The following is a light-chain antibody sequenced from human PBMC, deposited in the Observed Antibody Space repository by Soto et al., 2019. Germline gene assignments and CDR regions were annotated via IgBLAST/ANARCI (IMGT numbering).Light chain of an antibody. V-gene: IGKV1-27*01. CDR1: RNIDNH. Sequence: DIQMTKSPPSLSASVGDRVSITCRASRNIDNHLAWYQQKAGTGPKLLIFGASTLHSGVQCRFSASGSGTTFILTIRRLQPEDVAHYYCQTYDKAPWTFGPGTKV. CDR2: GAS. CDR3: QTYDKAPWT. J-gene: IGKJ1*01.